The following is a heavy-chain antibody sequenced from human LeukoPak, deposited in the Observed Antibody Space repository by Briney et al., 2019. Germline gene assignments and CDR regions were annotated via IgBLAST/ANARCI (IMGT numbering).Heavy chain of an antibody. CDR2: IYYSGST. CDR3: ARVGWYGGLTEFDY. J-gene: IGHJ4*02. CDR1: GGSVSSGSYY. D-gene: IGHD3-10*01. Sequence: SETLSLTCTVSGGSVSSGSYYWSWIRQPPWNGLELIGYIYYSGSTNYNPSLKSRVTMSGDTYKNQFSLKLSSVTAADTAVYYCARVGWYGGLTEFDYWGQGTLVTVSS. V-gene: IGHV4-61*01.